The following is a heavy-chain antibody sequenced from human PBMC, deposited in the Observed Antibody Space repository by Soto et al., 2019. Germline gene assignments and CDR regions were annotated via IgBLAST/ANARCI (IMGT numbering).Heavy chain of an antibody. D-gene: IGHD6-13*01. CDR1: GFTFSSYA. CDR3: AKEKAAPGGAFDI. J-gene: IGHJ3*02. CDR2: ISSGGGNT. Sequence: EVQLLESGGGLVQPGGSLRLSCAASGFTFSSYAMSWVRQAPGKGLEWVPAISSGGGNTYYADSVKGRFTISRDNSKNTLYLQMNSLRAEDTAVYYCAKEKAAPGGAFDIWGQGTMVTVSS. V-gene: IGHV3-23*01.